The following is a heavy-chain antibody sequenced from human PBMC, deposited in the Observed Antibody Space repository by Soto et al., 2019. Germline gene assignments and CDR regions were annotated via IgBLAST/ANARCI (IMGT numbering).Heavy chain of an antibody. CDR1: GGSISSYY. Sequence: ASETLSLTCTVSGGSISSYYWSWIRQPPGKGLEWIGYIYYSGSTNYNPSLKSRVTISVATSKNQFSLKVISVTAADTAVYYCVDLGPSNKQLPLAYYYYMVVWGKGTTVTVYS. CDR2: IYYSGST. V-gene: IGHV4-59*01. J-gene: IGHJ6*03. CDR3: VDLGPSNKQLPLAYYYYMVV. D-gene: IGHD6-13*01.